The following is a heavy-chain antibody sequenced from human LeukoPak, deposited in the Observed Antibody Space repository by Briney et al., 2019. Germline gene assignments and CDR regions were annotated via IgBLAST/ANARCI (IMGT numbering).Heavy chain of an antibody. D-gene: IGHD3-10*01. J-gene: IGHJ5*02. V-gene: IGHV3-23*01. Sequence: GGSLRLSCAASGFTFSSYAMSWVRQAPGKGLEGVSAISGSGGSPSYVASVKGRFPISRDNSNNTLYMQMNSLRAEDTAVYYCAKDKLLWFGELLSAENWFDPWGQGTLVTVSS. CDR2: ISGSGGSP. CDR3: AKDKLLWFGELLSAENWFDP. CDR1: GFTFSSYA.